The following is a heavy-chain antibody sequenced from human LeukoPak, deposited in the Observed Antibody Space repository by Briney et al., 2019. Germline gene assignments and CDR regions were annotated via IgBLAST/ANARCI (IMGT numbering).Heavy chain of an antibody. CDR2: ISAYNGNT. Sequence: VSVKVSCKASGYTFTSYGISWVRQAPGQGLEWMGWISAYNGNTNYAQKLQGRVTMTTDTSTSTAYMELRSLRSDDTAVYYCARDKSLADPYLFDYWGQGTLVTVSS. CDR3: ARDKSLADPYLFDY. D-gene: IGHD2-8*01. V-gene: IGHV1-18*01. J-gene: IGHJ4*02. CDR1: GYTFTSYG.